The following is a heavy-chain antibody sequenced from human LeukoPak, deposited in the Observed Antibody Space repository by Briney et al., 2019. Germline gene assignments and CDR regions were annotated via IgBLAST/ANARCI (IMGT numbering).Heavy chain of an antibody. CDR3: AKDGGLWVSAHWGDS. Sequence: GGSLRPSCAASGFTFSSYTMCWVRQAPGKGLEWVSTITTSDGNTYYADSVKGRFTVSRDNSKNTLYLQMNSLRAEDTAVYYCAKDGGLWVSAHWGDSWGRGTLVTVSS. J-gene: IGHJ4*02. V-gene: IGHV3-23*01. CDR1: GFTFSSYT. D-gene: IGHD7-27*01. CDR2: ITTSDGNT.